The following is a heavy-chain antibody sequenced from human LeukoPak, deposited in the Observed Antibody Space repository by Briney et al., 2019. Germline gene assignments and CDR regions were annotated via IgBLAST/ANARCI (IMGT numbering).Heavy chain of an antibody. J-gene: IGHJ4*02. CDR1: GYTFTTNY. CDR2: INPNSGGT. D-gene: IGHD6-19*01. CDR3: APSIALAGTEGVY. V-gene: IGHV1-2*02. Sequence: ASLKVSSKDSGYTFTTNYMHWGRQAPGQGLGWMGWINPNSGGTNYAQKFQGRVTMTRDTSISTSYMELSSLRSDDTAVYSGAPSIALAGTEGVYWGQGTLVTVSS.